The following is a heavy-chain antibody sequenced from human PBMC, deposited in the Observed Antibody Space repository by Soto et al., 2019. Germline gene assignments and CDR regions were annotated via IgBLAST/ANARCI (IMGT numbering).Heavy chain of an antibody. CDR2: ISYDGSNK. J-gene: IGHJ4*02. V-gene: IGHV3-30*18. D-gene: IGHD4-17*01. CDR1: GFTFSSYG. CDR3: AKIDYGDEQSPFDY. Sequence: QVQLVESGGGVVQPGRSLRLSCAASGFTFSSYGMHWVRQAPGKGLEWVAVISYDGSNKYYADSVKGRFTISRDNXMNTLYLQMNSLRAEDTAVYYCAKIDYGDEQSPFDYWGQGTLVTVSS.